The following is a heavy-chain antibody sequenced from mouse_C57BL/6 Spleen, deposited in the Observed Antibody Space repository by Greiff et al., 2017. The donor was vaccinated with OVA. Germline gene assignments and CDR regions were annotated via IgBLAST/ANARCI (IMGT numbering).Heavy chain of an antibody. Sequence: QVQLQQPGAELVRPGTSVKLSCKASGYTFTSYWMHWVKQRPGQGLEWIGVIDPSDSYTNYNQKFKGKATLTVDTSSSTAYMQLSSLTSEDSAVYYCARPKYHYDGDEAMDYWGQGTSVTVSS. J-gene: IGHJ4*01. V-gene: IGHV1-59*01. CDR3: ARPKYHYDGDEAMDY. D-gene: IGHD1-2*01. CDR2: IDPSDSYT. CDR1: GYTFTSYW.